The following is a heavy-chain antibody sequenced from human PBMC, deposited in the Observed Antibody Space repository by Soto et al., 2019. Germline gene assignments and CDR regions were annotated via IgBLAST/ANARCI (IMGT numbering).Heavy chain of an antibody. CDR2: IWYDGSNK. CDR1: GFTFSSYG. J-gene: IGHJ4*02. D-gene: IGHD3-22*01. Sequence: GPLRLSCSASGFTFSSYGMHWVRQAPGKGLEWVAVIWYDGSNKYYADSVKGRFTISRDNSKNTLYLQMNSLRAEDTAVYYCARGGPGSYYYERPGFDYWGQGTLVTVYS. CDR3: ARGGPGSYYYERPGFDY. V-gene: IGHV3-33*01.